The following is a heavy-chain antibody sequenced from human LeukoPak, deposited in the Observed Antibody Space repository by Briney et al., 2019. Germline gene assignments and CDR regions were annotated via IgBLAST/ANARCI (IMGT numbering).Heavy chain of an antibody. CDR3: ARGGAVATVMLSLDY. V-gene: IGHV1-46*01. CDR1: GYTFTIYY. D-gene: IGHD5-18*01. J-gene: IGHJ4*02. Sequence: ASVTLSYKASGYTFTIYYIHWVRQPPGQGLEWMGIINPNFGSTSYEQKLQGRVTMTSDMSKSTVYMELSSLRVDDTAVYYCARGGAVATVMLSLDYWGQGALVTVSS. CDR2: INPNFGST.